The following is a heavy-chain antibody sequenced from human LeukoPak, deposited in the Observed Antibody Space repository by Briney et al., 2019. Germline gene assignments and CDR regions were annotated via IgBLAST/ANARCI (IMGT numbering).Heavy chain of an antibody. J-gene: IGHJ6*03. CDR1: GFTFDDYT. D-gene: IGHD2-2*01. CDR2: ISWDGGST. CDR3: AKEGVPAASYYYYYSMTV. Sequence: PGGSLRLSCAASGFTFDDYTMHWVRQAPGKGLEWVSLISWDGGSTYYADSVKGRFTISRDNSKNSLYLQMNSLRTEDTALYYCAKEGVPAASYYYYYSMTVWGKGTTVTVPS. V-gene: IGHV3-43*01.